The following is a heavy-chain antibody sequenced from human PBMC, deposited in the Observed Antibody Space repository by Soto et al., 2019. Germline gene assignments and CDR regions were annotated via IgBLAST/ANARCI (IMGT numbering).Heavy chain of an antibody. D-gene: IGHD5-18*01. Sequence: QVQLQESGPGLVKPSQTLSLTCTVSGGSIRSGGYYWSWVRQSPRRGLEWIGNIYYSGSTYYNPSLKSRLTISVDTSKNQFSLNLSSVTAADTAVYYCARDRLMATAGTARHYFGLDVWGQWTTVTVSS. CDR3: ARDRLMATAGTARHYFGLDV. J-gene: IGHJ6*02. CDR1: GGSIRSGGYY. V-gene: IGHV4-31*03. CDR2: IYYSGST.